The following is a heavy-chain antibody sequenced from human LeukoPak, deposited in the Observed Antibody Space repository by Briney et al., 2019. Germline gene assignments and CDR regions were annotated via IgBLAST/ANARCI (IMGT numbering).Heavy chain of an antibody. J-gene: IGHJ5*02. Sequence: SETLSLTCAVYGGSFSGYYWSWIRHPPGTGLEWIGEINHSGSTNYNPSLKSRVTISVDTSKNQFSLKLSSVTAADTAVYYCARTRAMEFGRNWFDPWGQGTLVTVSS. CDR2: INHSGST. V-gene: IGHV4-34*01. D-gene: IGHD5-18*01. CDR3: ARTRAMEFGRNWFDP. CDR1: GGSFSGYY.